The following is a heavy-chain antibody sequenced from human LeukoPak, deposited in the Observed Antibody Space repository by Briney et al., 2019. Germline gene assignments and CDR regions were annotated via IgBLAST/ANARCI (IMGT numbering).Heavy chain of an antibody. Sequence: GGSLRLSCAASGFTFSSYGMHWVRQAPGKGLDWVAFIHHDGSNKYYADSVRGRFTISRDNSKNTLYLQMNSLRAEDTAVYFCAKDGGLSSGCFDYWGQGTLVTVSS. CDR1: GFTFSSYG. CDR2: IHHDGSNK. D-gene: IGHD6-19*01. J-gene: IGHJ4*02. V-gene: IGHV3-30*02. CDR3: AKDGGLSSGCFDY.